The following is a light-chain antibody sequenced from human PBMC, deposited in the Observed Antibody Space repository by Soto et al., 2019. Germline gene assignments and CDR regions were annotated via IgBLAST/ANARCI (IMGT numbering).Light chain of an antibody. Sequence: DIHMTQSPSSLSASFGDGVTITCRASQVIRNDLGWYQQKPGKVPKLLIYGASSLQTGVPSRFSGSGSGTEFIFTISSLQPEDFATYYCQQYRSSPTWTFGQGTKVDIK. CDR1: QVIRND. CDR3: QQYRSSPTWT. V-gene: IGKV1-39*01. CDR2: GAS. J-gene: IGKJ1*01.